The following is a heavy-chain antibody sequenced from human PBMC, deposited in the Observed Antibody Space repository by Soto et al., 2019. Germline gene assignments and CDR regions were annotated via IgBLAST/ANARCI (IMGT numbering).Heavy chain of an antibody. CDR2: ISSSSSTI. D-gene: IGHD2-2*01. Sequence: PGGSLRLSCAASGFTFSSYSMNWVRQAPGKGLEWVSYISSSSSTIYYADSVKGRFTISRDNAKNSLYLQMNSLRAEDTAVYYCAREVVVVPAAIAHNYYYMDVWGKGTTVTVSS. J-gene: IGHJ6*03. CDR1: GFTFSSYS. CDR3: AREVVVVPAAIAHNYYYMDV. V-gene: IGHV3-48*01.